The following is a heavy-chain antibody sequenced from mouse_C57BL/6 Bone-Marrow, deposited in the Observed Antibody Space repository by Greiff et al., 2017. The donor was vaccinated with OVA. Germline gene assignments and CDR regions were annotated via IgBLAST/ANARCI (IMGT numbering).Heavy chain of an antibody. CDR3: VRHGGYSYAMDY. D-gene: IGHD2-3*01. Sequence: EVQRVESGGGLVQPKGSLKLSCAASGFSFNTYAMNWVRQAPGKGLEWVARIRSKSNNYATYYADSVKDRFTISRDDSESMLYLQMNNLKTEYTAMYYCVRHGGYSYAMDYWGQGTSVTVSS. J-gene: IGHJ4*01. V-gene: IGHV10-1*01. CDR1: GFSFNTYA. CDR2: IRSKSNNYAT.